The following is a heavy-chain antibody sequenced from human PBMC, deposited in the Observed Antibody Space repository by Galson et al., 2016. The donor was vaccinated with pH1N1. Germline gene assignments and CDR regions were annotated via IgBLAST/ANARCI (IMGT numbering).Heavy chain of an antibody. D-gene: IGHD5-24*01. CDR2: VYPRDSDA. CDR3: AGRIDMTTITGGVDAYDI. J-gene: IGHJ3*02. V-gene: IGHV5-51*01. Sequence: QSGAEVKKPGESLKISCKGSGYNFATYWIGWVRQMPGKGLEWMGKVYPRDSDARYSPSFKAHVTFAGDTSTNTAYLQWLNLRASDSGIYYSAGRIDMTTITGGVDAYDIWGQGTMVTVSS. CDR1: GYNFATYW.